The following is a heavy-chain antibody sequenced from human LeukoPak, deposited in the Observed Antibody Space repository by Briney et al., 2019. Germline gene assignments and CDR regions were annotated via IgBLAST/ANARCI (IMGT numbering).Heavy chain of an antibody. V-gene: IGHV3-66*01. CDR2: LYSGGTT. D-gene: IGHD5-24*01. CDR1: GFIVSTNY. CDR3: AMDSSWLPLKFDY. Sequence: GGSLRLSCAASGFIVSTNYMSWVRQAPGKGLEWVSDLYSGGTTYYADSVKGRFTISRDNSKNTLYLQMNSLRAEDTAVYYCAMDSSWLPLKFDYWGQGTLVTVST. J-gene: IGHJ4*02.